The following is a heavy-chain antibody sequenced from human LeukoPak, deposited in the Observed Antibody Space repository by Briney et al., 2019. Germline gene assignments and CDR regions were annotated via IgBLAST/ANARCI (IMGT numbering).Heavy chain of an antibody. CDR2: INPNSGGT. D-gene: IGHD3-10*01. Sequence: ASVKVSCKAFGYTFTGYYMHWVRQAPGQGLEWMGWINPNSGGTNYAQKFQGRVTMTRDTSISTAYMELSRLRSDDTAVYYCATESGYYYGSGSYYFNWGQGTLVTVSS. CDR1: GYTFTGYY. V-gene: IGHV1-2*02. J-gene: IGHJ4*02. CDR3: ATESGYYYGSGSYYFN.